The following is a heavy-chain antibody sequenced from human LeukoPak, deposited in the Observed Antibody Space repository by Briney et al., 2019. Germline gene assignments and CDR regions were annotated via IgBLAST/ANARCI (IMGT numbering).Heavy chain of an antibody. J-gene: IGHJ4*02. V-gene: IGHV3-48*01. CDR1: GFSFSYYN. CDR3: ATYPGYTYEVEAPRPARGY. D-gene: IGHD5-18*01. CDR2: ISSTSTSI. Sequence: GGSLRLSCSASGFSFSYYNMNWVRQAPGKGLEWVSYISSTSTSIYYADSVMGRFSISRDKNSLYLQMNSLRADDTAVYYCATYPGYTYEVEAPRPARGYWGPGTLVTVSS.